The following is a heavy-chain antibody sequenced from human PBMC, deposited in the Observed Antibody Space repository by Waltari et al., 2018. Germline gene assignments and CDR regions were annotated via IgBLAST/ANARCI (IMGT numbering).Heavy chain of an antibody. CDR1: GGSFSGYY. CDR3: ARGSRTFDY. Sequence: QVQLQQWGAGLLKPSETLSLTCAVYGGSFSGYYWSWIRQPPGKGLEWIGEINHSGITNYNPSLKSRVTISVDTSKNQCSLKLSSVTAADTAVYYCARGSRTFDYWGQGTLVTVSS. V-gene: IGHV4-34*01. J-gene: IGHJ4*02. CDR2: INHSGIT.